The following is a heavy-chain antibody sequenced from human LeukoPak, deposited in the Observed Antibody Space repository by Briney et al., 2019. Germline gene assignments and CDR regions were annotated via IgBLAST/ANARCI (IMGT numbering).Heavy chain of an antibody. CDR1: GFTFSSYS. J-gene: IGHJ4*02. Sequence: GGSLRLSCAASGFTFSSYSMNWVRQAPGKGLEWVSYISGSSITIYYADSVKGRSTISRDNAKNSLYLQMNSLRDEDTAVYYCARDEVAAYYFDYWGQGTLVTVSS. CDR3: ARDEVAAYYFDY. D-gene: IGHD6-13*01. V-gene: IGHV3-48*02. CDR2: ISGSSITI.